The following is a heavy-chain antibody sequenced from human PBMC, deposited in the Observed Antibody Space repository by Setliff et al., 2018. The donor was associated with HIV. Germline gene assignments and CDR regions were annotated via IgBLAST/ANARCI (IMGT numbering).Heavy chain of an antibody. D-gene: IGHD6-13*01. Sequence: GGSLRLSCAASGFTFSSYWMSWVRQAPGKGLEWVANIKEDGREKYYVDSVKGRFTISRDNAKNSLYLQMSSLRAEDTALYYCATGGMAAAGPGGGHGLDVWGQGTTVTVSS. CDR2: IKEDGREK. V-gene: IGHV3-7*03. CDR1: GFTFSSYW. J-gene: IGHJ6*02. CDR3: ATGGMAAAGPGGGHGLDV.